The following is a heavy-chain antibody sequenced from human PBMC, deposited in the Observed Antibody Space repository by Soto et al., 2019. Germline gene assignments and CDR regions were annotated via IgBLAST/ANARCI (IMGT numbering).Heavy chain of an antibody. Sequence: QVQLVQSGAEEKKPGASVKVSCKASGYTFTSYAMHWVRQAPGQRLEWMGWINAGNGNTKYSQKFQGRVTITRDTSASTAYMELSSLRSEDTAVHYCARSSRLPVLNDYGDYQNTNWFDPWGQGTLVTVSS. V-gene: IGHV1-3*05. CDR3: ARSSRLPVLNDYGDYQNTNWFDP. CDR2: INAGNGNT. D-gene: IGHD4-17*01. CDR1: GYTFTSYA. J-gene: IGHJ5*02.